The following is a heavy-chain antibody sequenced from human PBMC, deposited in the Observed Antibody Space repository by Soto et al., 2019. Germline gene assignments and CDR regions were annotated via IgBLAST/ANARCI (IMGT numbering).Heavy chain of an antibody. Sequence: QVQLVQSGAEVMKPGASVKVSCKASGYTFTTYGISWVRQAPGQGLEWMGWISAYNGNTKYAQKCQGRVTMPTDTSTNTAYLELRSLRADDTAVYYCARVRGITICLSEFDPWGQGTRVTVSS. CDR1: GYTFTTYG. V-gene: IGHV1-18*01. CDR3: ARVRGITICLSEFDP. J-gene: IGHJ5*02. CDR2: ISAYNGNT. D-gene: IGHD3-9*01.